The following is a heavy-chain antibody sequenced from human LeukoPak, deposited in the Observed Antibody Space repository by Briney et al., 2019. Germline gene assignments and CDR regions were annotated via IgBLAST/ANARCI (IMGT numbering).Heavy chain of an antibody. D-gene: IGHD3-22*01. CDR3: ARETYYYDTSGYYHELLADF. CDR2: IDTSGST. J-gene: IGHJ4*02. V-gene: IGHV4-4*07. Sequence: SETLSLTCTVSGGSISGFYWIWIRQPAGKGLEWIGRIDTSGSTNYNPSLKSRVTMSVDTSKNQLSLRLSSVTAADTAVYYCARETYYYDTSGYYHELLADFWGQGTLVTVSS. CDR1: GGSISGFY.